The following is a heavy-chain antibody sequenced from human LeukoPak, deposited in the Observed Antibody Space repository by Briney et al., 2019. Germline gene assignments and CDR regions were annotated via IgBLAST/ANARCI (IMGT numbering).Heavy chain of an antibody. CDR1: GFTFSSYA. CDR3: ARGYDILTDYYFDY. J-gene: IGHJ4*02. CDR2: ISYDGSNK. Sequence: PGRSLRLSCAASGFTFSSYAMHWVRQAPGKGLEWVAVISYDGSNKYYADSVKGRFTISRDNSKNTLYLQMNSLRAEDTAVYYCARGYDILTDYYFDYWGQGTLVTVSS. V-gene: IGHV3-30-3*01. D-gene: IGHD3-9*01.